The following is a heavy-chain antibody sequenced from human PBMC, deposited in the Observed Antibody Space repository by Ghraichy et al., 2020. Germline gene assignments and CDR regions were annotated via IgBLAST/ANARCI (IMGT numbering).Heavy chain of an antibody. J-gene: IGHJ4*03. V-gene: IGHV4-39*01. CDR2: ICYSGNT. CDR1: GGSISSINYN. D-gene: IGHD1-14*01. Sequence: SQTLSLTCTVSGGSISSINYNWGWVRQPPGMGLECLGSICYSGNTYYHHSLQGRVTMSVDTSKNQFSLLLDSVTAADTAVYYCARMTGTRVVGPDDMDTWGQGTLVTVSP. CDR3: ARMTGTRVVGPDDMDT.